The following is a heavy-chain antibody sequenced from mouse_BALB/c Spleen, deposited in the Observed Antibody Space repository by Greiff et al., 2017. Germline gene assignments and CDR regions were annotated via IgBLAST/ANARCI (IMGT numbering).Heavy chain of an antibody. CDR3: ITTATGAMDY. CDR1: GFTFSNYW. D-gene: IGHD1-2*01. V-gene: IGHV6-6*02. CDR2: IRLKSNNYAT. Sequence: EVMLVESGGGLVQPGGSMKLSCVASGFTFSNYWMNWVRQSPEKGLEWVAEIRLKSNNYATHYAESVKGRFTISRDDSKSSVYLQMNNLRAEDTGIYYCITTATGAMDYWGQGTSVTVSS. J-gene: IGHJ4*01.